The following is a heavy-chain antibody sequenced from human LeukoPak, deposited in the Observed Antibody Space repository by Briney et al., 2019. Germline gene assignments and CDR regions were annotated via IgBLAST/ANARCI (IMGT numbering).Heavy chain of an antibody. CDR2: IYYSGST. CDR3: ARGSAMVPFDY. CDR1: GGSISSGGYY. D-gene: IGHD5-18*01. V-gene: IGHV4-31*03. J-gene: IGHJ4*02. Sequence: ASQTLSLTCTVSGGSISSGGYYWSWIRQHPGKGPEWIGYIYYSGSTYYNPSLKSRVTISVDTSKNQFSLKLSSVTAADTAVYYCARGSAMVPFDYWGQGTLVTVSS.